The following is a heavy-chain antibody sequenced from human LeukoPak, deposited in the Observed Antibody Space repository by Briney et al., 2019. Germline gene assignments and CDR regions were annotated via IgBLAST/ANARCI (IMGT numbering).Heavy chain of an antibody. CDR2: INPNSGGT. CDR1: GYTFTGYY. CDR3: ARYSGWSWYNWFDP. D-gene: IGHD6-19*01. V-gene: IGHV1-2*02. J-gene: IGHJ5*02. Sequence: ASVKVSCKASGYTFTGYYMHWVRQAPGQGLEWMGWINPNSGGTNYAQKFQGRVTITRDTSISTAYMELSRLRSDDTAVYYCARYSGWSWYNWFDPWGQGTLVTVSS.